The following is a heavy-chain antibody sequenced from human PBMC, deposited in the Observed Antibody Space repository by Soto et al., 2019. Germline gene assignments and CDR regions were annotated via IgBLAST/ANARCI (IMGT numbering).Heavy chain of an antibody. Sequence: PGGSLRLSCAASGFTFSSYAMSWVRQAPGKGLEWVSAISGSGGSTYYADSVKGRFTISRDNSKNTLYLQMNSLRAEDTAVYYCQVVVASSDYFDYWGQGTLVTVSS. CDR1: GFTFSSYA. J-gene: IGHJ4*02. D-gene: IGHD3-22*01. V-gene: IGHV3-23*01. CDR2: ISGSGGST. CDR3: QVVVASSDYFDY.